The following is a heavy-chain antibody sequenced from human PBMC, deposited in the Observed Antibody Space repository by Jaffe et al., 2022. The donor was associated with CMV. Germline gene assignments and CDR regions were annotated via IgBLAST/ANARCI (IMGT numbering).Heavy chain of an antibody. V-gene: IGHV3-48*03. Sequence: EVQLVESGGGLVQPGGSLRLSCAASGFTFSSYEMNWVRQAPGKGLEWVSYISSSGSTIYYADSVKGRFTISRDNAKNSLYLQMNSLRAEDTAVYYCAREDTGTENTPDFDYWGQGTLVTVSS. CDR3: AREDTGTENTPDFDY. CDR1: GFTFSSYE. D-gene: IGHD1-1*01. CDR2: ISSSGSTI. J-gene: IGHJ4*02.